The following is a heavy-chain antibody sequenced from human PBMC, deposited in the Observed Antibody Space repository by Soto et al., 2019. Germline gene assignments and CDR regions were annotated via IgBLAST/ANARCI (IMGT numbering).Heavy chain of an antibody. CDR3: ARVKIAARSPGYYFDY. J-gene: IGHJ4*02. D-gene: IGHD6-6*01. V-gene: IGHV4-34*01. CDR2: INHTGST. CDR1: GGSFGAYY. Sequence: SETLSLTCAVYGGSFGAYYWTWIRQPPGKGLEWIGEINHTGSTKYNPSLKSRVTTSIDTSKNQFSLKLSSVTAADTAVYYCARVKIAARSPGYYFDYWGQGTLVTVSS.